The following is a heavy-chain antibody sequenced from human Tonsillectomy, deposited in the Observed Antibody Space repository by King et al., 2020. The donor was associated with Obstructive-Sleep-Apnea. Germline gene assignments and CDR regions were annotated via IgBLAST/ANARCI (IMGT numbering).Heavy chain of an antibody. CDR3: GKDISPGGMDV. CDR2: IYWDGIRT. CDR1: GFNSNDYA. D-gene: IGHD1-14*01. Sequence: VQLVESGGGLVQPGRSLRLSCAASGFNSNDYAMHWVRQAPGKGLEWVSGIYWDGIRTGYADFVKGRFTISRDNAKSSLYLQMNNLKAEDTAVYYCGKDISPGGMDVWGQGTTVTVSS. J-gene: IGHJ6*02. V-gene: IGHV3-9*01.